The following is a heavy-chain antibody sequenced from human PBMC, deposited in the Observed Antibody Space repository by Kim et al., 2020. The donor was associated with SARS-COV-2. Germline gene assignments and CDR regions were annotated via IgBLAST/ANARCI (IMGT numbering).Heavy chain of an antibody. V-gene: IGHV3-11*01. D-gene: IGHD5-18*01. CDR1: GFTFSDYY. CDR3: ARDLRGYSYPSSCFDY. J-gene: IGHJ4*02. CDR2: ISSSGSTI. Sequence: GGSLRLSCAASGFTFSDYYMSWIRQAPGKGLEWVSYISSSGSTIYYADSVKGRFTISRDNAKNSLYLQMNSLRAEDTAVYYCARDLRGYSYPSSCFDYWGQGTLVTVSP.